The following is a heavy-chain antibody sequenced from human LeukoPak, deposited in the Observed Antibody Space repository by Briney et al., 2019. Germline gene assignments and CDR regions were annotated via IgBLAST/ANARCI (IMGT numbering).Heavy chain of an antibody. CDR1: GGTFSSYA. D-gene: IGHD2-2*01. CDR3: ARDNPYCSSTSCPFRDWFDP. J-gene: IGHJ5*02. CDR2: IIPIFGTA. Sequence: SVKVSCKASGGTFSSYAISWVRQAPGQGLEWMGGIIPIFGTANYAQKFQGRVTITTDESTSTAYMELSSLRSEDTAVYYCARDNPYCSSTSCPFRDWFDPWGQGTLVTVSS. V-gene: IGHV1-69*05.